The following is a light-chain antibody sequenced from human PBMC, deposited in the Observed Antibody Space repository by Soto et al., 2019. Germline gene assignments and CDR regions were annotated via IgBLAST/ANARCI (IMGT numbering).Light chain of an antibody. Sequence: QSVLTQPASVSGPPGQSITISCTGTSSDVGSYNLVSWYQQHPGKAPKLMIYEGSKRPSGVSNRFSGSKSGNTASLTISGLQAEDEADYYCCSHAGSTTLGVFGGGTKLTVL. CDR3: CSHAGSTTLGV. CDR1: SSDVGSYNL. J-gene: IGLJ2*01. V-gene: IGLV2-23*01. CDR2: EGS.